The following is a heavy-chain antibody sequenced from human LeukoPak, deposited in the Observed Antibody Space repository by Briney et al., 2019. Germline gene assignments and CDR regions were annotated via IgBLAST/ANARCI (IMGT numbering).Heavy chain of an antibody. D-gene: IGHD2-21*02. CDR2: IYSGGPT. V-gene: IGHV3-53*01. J-gene: IGHJ6*02. CDR3: AREVVVTAIRNYYYGMDV. CDR1: GFTVSLYY. Sequence: GGSLRLSCAASGFTVSLYYMTWVRQAPGKGLEWVSVIYSGGPTYYADSVKGRFTISRDNSKNTVYLQMNSLRGEDTAVYYCAREVVVTAIRNYYYGMDVWGQGTTVTVSS.